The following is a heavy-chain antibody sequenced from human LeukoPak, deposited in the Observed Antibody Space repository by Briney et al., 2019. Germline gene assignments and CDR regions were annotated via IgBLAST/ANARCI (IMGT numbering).Heavy chain of an antibody. D-gene: IGHD3-10*01. J-gene: IGHJ4*02. CDR2: INHSGST. CDR3: ARTMLRGLYYFDQ. Sequence: PSETLSLTCAVYGGSFSGYYWSWIRQPPGKGLEWVGEINHSGSTNYNPSLKSRVTISVDTSKNQFSLILSSVTAADTAGYYCARTMLRGLYYFDQWGQGTLVTVSS. CDR1: GGSFSGYY. V-gene: IGHV4-34*01.